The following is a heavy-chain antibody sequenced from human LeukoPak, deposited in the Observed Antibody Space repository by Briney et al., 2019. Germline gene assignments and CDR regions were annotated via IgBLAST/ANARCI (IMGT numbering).Heavy chain of an antibody. D-gene: IGHD6-13*01. CDR2: MNPNSGNT. Sequence: ASVKVSCKASGYTFTSYDINWVRQATGQGLEWMGWMNPNSGNTGYAQKFRGRVTMTRNTSISTAYMELSSLRSEDTAVYYCARIAAAGTGGYYYYYYMDVWGKGTTVTVSS. J-gene: IGHJ6*03. V-gene: IGHV1-8*01. CDR1: GYTFTSYD. CDR3: ARIAAAGTGGYYYYYYMDV.